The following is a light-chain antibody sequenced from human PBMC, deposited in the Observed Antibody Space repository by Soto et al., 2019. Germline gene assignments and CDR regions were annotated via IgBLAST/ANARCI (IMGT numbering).Light chain of an antibody. CDR3: QQANP. Sequence: EIQVTQSPSSLSASVGDRVTITCWASQSIGTYLNWYHQKPGKAPKLLIYAASTLQSGVPSRFSGSGSGTDFTLTISCLQSEDFATYYCQQANPFGGGTKVDIK. CDR1: QSIGTY. V-gene: IGKV1-39*01. J-gene: IGKJ4*01. CDR2: AAS.